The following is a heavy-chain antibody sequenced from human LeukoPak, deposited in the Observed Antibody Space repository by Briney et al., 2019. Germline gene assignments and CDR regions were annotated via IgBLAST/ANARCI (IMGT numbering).Heavy chain of an antibody. CDR1: GFTFDDYG. Sequence: GVSLRLSCAASGFTFDDYGMSWVRQAPGKGLEWVSGINWNGGSTGYADSVKGRFTISRDNAKNSLYLQMNSLRAEDTALYHCARILLGYNYGSGSYAYWGQGTLVTVSS. CDR3: ARILLGYNYGSGSYAY. CDR2: INWNGGST. D-gene: IGHD3-10*01. V-gene: IGHV3-20*01. J-gene: IGHJ4*02.